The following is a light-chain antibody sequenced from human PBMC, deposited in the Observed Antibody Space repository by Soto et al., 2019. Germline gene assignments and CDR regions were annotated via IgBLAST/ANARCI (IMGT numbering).Light chain of an antibody. CDR3: RSYTSSSTPYVV. V-gene: IGLV2-14*01. CDR2: EVS. Sequence: QSALTQPASVSGSPGQSITISCTGTNSDVGGYNYVSWYQQHPGKAPKLMIYEVSNRPSGVSNRFSGSKSGNTASLTISGLQAEDEADYYCRSYTSSSTPYVVFGGGTKLTVL. J-gene: IGLJ2*01. CDR1: NSDVGGYNY.